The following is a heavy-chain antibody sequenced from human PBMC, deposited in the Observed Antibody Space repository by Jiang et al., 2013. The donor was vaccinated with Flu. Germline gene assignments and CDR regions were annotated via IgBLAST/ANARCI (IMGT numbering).Heavy chain of an antibody. CDR1: GYRFFNYW. D-gene: IGHD2-15*01. V-gene: IGHV5-51*01. CDR3: ARVALECSGGSCLDFDY. Sequence: GAEVKKPGESLKISCKGFGYRFFNYWIGWVRQMPGKDLEWMGIVYPGGSDTRYRPSFHGQVTISADKSITTAYLQWSSLKASDSAMYYCARVALECSGGSCLDFDYWGQGTLVSVSS. J-gene: IGHJ4*02. CDR2: VYPGGSDT.